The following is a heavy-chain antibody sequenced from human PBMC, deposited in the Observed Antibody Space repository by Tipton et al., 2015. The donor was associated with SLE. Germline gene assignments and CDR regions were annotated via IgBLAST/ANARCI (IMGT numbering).Heavy chain of an antibody. J-gene: IGHJ5*02. CDR3: ARGAQEGRRWLQPTPNNWFDP. D-gene: IGHD5-24*01. CDR1: GGSFSGYY. V-gene: IGHV4-34*01. CDR2: INHSGST. Sequence: TLSLTCAVYGGSFSGYYWSWIRQPPGKGLEWIGEINHSGSTNYNPSLKSRVTISVGTSKNQFSLKLSSVTAADTAVYYCARGAQEGRRWLQPTPNNWFDPWGQGTLVTVSS.